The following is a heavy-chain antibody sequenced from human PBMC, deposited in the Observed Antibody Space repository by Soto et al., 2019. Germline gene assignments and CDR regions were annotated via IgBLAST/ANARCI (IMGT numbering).Heavy chain of an antibody. Sequence: SETLSLTCTVSGGSISSGGYYWSLIRHHPWKGLDCIGYIYYSGSTNYNPSLKSRVTISVDTSKNQFSLKLKSVTAADTAVYYCERVRTWNRKFSRRPTLYYFDYWGQGTLVTVSS. V-gene: IGHV4-31*03. CDR2: IYYSGST. J-gene: IGHJ4*02. CDR1: GGSISSGGYY. D-gene: IGHD6-6*01. CDR3: ERVRTWNRKFSRRPTLYYFDY.